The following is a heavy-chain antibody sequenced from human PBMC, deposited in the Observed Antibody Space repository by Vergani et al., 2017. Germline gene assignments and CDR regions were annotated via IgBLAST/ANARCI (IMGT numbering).Heavy chain of an antibody. J-gene: IGHJ4*02. V-gene: IGHV3-49*04. CDR1: GFTFGDYA. Sequence: EVQLVESGGGLVQPGRSLRLSCTASGFTFGDYAMSWVRQAPGKGLEWVGFIRSKAYGGTTEYAASVKGRFTISRDDSKSIAYLQMNSLKTEDTAVYYCTIEVGADDYWGQGTLVTVSS. CDR3: TIEVGADDY. D-gene: IGHD1-26*01. CDR2: IRSKAYGGTT.